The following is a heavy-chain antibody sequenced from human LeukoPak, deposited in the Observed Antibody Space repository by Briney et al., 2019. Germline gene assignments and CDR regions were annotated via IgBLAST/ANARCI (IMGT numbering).Heavy chain of an antibody. D-gene: IGHD5-24*01. CDR2: IYYSGST. CDR1: GGSFSGYY. CDR3: ARGLQELDY. Sequence: PSETLSLTCDVYGGSFSGYYWSWIRQPPGKGLEWIGYIYYSGSTNYNPSLKSRVTISVDTSKNQFSLKLSSVTAADTAVYYCARGLQELDYWGQGTLVTVSS. J-gene: IGHJ4*02. V-gene: IGHV4-59*08.